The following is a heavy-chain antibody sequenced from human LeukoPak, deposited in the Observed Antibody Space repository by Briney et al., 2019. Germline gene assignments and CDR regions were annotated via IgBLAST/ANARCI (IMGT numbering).Heavy chain of an antibody. CDR1: AYSISSAYY. D-gene: IGHD3-22*01. J-gene: IGHJ4*02. Sequence: SETLSLTCAVSAYSISSAYYWGWIRQPPGKGLEWIGSIYHSGSTSYNPSLKSRVTISVDTSKNQFSLKLSSVTAADTAVYYCARSVLGGGYAAYYFDYRGQGTLVTVSS. CDR2: IYHSGST. CDR3: ARSVLGGGYAAYYFDY. V-gene: IGHV4-38-2*01.